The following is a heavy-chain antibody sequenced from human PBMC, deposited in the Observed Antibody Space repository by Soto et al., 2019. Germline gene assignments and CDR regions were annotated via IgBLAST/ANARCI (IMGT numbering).Heavy chain of an antibody. CDR1: GGSISSGAYY. Sequence: SETLSLTCTVSGGSISSGAYYWSWIRQHSGKGLEWIGNIFYSGSTYYNPSLKSRLTIAVDTSKSQFSLKLRSVTAADTAIYYSARVRSGVGYIWFDPWGHGTLVTVSS. V-gene: IGHV4-31*03. D-gene: IGHD1-26*01. CDR3: ARVRSGVGYIWFDP. J-gene: IGHJ5*02. CDR2: IFYSGST.